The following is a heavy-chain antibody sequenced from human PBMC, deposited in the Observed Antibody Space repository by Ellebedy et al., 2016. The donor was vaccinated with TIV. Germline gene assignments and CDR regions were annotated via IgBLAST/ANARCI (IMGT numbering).Heavy chain of an antibody. Sequence: SLKISXAASGFTFDDYAMHWVRQAPGKGLEWVSGISWNSGSIGYADSVKGRFTISRDNAKNSLYLQMNSLRAEDTALYYCAKAERTPRYFDWLYAGGDAFDIWGQGTMVTVSS. J-gene: IGHJ3*02. D-gene: IGHD3-9*01. V-gene: IGHV3-9*01. CDR1: GFTFDDYA. CDR3: AKAERTPRYFDWLYAGGDAFDI. CDR2: ISWNSGSI.